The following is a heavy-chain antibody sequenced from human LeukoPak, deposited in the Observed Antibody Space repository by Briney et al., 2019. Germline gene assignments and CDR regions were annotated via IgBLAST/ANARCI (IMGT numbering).Heavy chain of an antibody. CDR3: ARRAVYYYYGMDV. Sequence: ASVKVSCKASGYTFTGYYMHWVRQAPGQGLEWMGWINPNSGGTNYAQKFQGRITMIRDTSISTAYMEVSRLKSDDTAVYYCARRAVYYYYGMDVWGQGSTVTVSS. J-gene: IGHJ6*02. CDR2: INPNSGGT. V-gene: IGHV1-2*02. D-gene: IGHD6-25*01. CDR1: GYTFTGYY.